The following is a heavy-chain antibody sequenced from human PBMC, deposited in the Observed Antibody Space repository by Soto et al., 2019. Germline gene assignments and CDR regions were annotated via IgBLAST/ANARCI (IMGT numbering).Heavy chain of an antibody. V-gene: IGHV1-2*02. J-gene: IGHJ6*02. D-gene: IGHD1-1*01. CDR3: AIFPTWNYDYYYGMDV. Sequence: ASVKVSCKASGYTFTGYYMHWVRQAPGQGLEWMGWINPNSGGTNYAQKFQGRVTMTRDTSISTAYMELSRLRSDDTAVYYCAIFPTWNYDYYYGMDVWGQGTTVTVSS. CDR2: INPNSGGT. CDR1: GYTFTGYY.